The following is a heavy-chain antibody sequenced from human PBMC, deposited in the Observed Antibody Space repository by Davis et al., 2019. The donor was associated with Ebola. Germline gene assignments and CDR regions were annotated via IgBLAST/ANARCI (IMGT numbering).Heavy chain of an antibody. D-gene: IGHD3-22*01. J-gene: IGHJ6*03. CDR3: TRGERYYDGSGPFVGEGAYYMDV. CDR1: GFTFDDYT. V-gene: IGHV3-43*01. CDR2: LSWDGESK. Sequence: GESLKISCAASGFTFDDYTIHWVRQAPGNGLEWVSLLSWDGESKWYADSVKGRFTISRDNSKHSLYLQMNNLRTEDTALYYSTRGERYYDGSGPFVGEGAYYMDVWGKGTTVTVSS.